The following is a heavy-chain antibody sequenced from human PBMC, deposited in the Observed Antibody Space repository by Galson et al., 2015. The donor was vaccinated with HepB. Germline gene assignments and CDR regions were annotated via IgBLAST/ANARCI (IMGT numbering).Heavy chain of an antibody. CDR2: IDPSDSYT. D-gene: IGHD3-10*01. V-gene: IGHV5-10-1*01. Sequence: QSGAEAIKPGESLRISCKGSGYSFTSYWISWVRQMPGKGLEWMGRIDPSDSYTNYSPSFQGHVTISADKSINTANLQWSSLKASDTAMYCFAGQGEGFGFLYFWGQGTLVTVSS. J-gene: IGHJ4*02. CDR3: AGQGEGFGFLYF. CDR1: GYSFTSYW.